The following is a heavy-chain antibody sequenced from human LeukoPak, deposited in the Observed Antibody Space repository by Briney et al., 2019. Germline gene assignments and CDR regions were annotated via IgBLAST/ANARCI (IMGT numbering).Heavy chain of an antibody. CDR3: ARESSWYYFDY. Sequence: SETLSLTCTVSGGSISSYYWSWIRQPPGKGLEWIGYIYYSGSTNYNPSLKSRVTISVDTSKNQFSLKLSSVTAADTAVYYCARESSWYYFDYWGQGTLVTVSS. V-gene: IGHV4-59*01. D-gene: IGHD6-13*01. CDR2: IYYSGST. J-gene: IGHJ4*02. CDR1: GGSISSYY.